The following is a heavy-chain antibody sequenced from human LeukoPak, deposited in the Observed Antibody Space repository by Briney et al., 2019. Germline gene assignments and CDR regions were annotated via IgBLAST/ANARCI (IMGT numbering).Heavy chain of an antibody. CDR2: ISQSGNS. J-gene: IGHJ4*02. V-gene: IGHV4-30-2*01. CDR1: GDSLSSSTCN. Sequence: SETLSLTCKVSGDSLSSSTCNWSWIRQPPGKGLEWIGYISQSGNSYFTPSLKSRATISVDRTKNHFSLTLISVTAADTAVYYCARDQVDYDIPDHFDYWGKGTLVTVSS. CDR3: ARDQVDYDIPDHFDY. D-gene: IGHD3-22*01.